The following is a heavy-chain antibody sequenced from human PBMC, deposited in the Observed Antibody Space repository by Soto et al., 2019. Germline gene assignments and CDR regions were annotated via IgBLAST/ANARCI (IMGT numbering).Heavy chain of an antibody. CDR1: GFSFSTYI. J-gene: IGHJ4*02. CDR3: AKGTSSWYYFDS. Sequence: GGSLRLSCAASGFSFSTYIMSWVRQAPGKGLEWVSSISGSAGSAYYADSVKGRFTISRDNSKNTVSMQMNSLRAEDTALYYCAKGTSSWYYFDSWGQGTLVTVSS. V-gene: IGHV3-23*01. CDR2: ISGSAGSA. D-gene: IGHD6-13*01.